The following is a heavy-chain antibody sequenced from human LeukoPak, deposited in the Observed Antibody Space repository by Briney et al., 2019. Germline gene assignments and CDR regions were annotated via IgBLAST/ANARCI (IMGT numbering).Heavy chain of an antibody. J-gene: IGHJ5*02. CDR2: INPHSGKT. V-gene: IGHV1-8*01. D-gene: IGHD1-1*01. CDR3: ARVQTTGTFEDWFDP. Sequence: ASVKVSCKTYGYPFRNYDINWVRQATGQGLEWMGWINPHSGKTGYAQKFQGRVTMTTDTSANTAYMELSSLTSEDTAVYYCARVQTTGTFEDWFDPWGQGTLVTVSS. CDR1: GYPFRNYD.